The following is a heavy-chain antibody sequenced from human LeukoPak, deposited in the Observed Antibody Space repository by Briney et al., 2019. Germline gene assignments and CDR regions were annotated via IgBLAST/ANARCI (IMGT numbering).Heavy chain of an antibody. CDR1: GFTFSSYG. D-gene: IGHD3-22*01. V-gene: IGHV3-33*01. CDR2: IWYVGSNK. CDR3: ARGIYYYDSSGYYPFDY. J-gene: IGHJ4*02. Sequence: GGSLRLSCAASGFTFSSYGMHWVRQAPGKGREGVAVIWYVGSNKYYADSVKGRFTISRDNSKNTLYLQMNSLRAEETAVYYCARGIYYYDSSGYYPFDYWGQGTLVTVSA.